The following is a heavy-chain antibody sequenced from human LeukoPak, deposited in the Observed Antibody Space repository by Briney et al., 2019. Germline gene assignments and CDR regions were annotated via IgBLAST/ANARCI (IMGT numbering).Heavy chain of an antibody. D-gene: IGHD1-7*01. V-gene: IGHV3-23*01. Sequence: GGSLRLSCAASGFTFSSYAMSWVRQAPGKGLEWVSAISGSGGSTYYADSVKGRSTISRDNSKNTLYLQMNSLRAEDTAVYYCAKRYNWNYAPIDYWGQGTLVTVSS. CDR2: ISGSGGST. J-gene: IGHJ4*02. CDR3: AKRYNWNYAPIDY. CDR1: GFTFSSYA.